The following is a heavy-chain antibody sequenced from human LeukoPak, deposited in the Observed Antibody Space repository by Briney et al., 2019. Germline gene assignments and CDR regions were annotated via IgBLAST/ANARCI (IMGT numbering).Heavy chain of an antibody. CDR3: AKDAYGSGSHAGY. CDR2: ISYDGSNK. D-gene: IGHD3-10*01. CDR1: GFTFSSYG. Sequence: GGSLRLSCAASGFTFSSYGMHWVRQAPGKGLEWVAVISYDGSNKYYADSVKGRFAISRDNSKNTLYLQVNSLRAEDTAVYYCAKDAYGSGSHAGYWGQGTLVTVSS. V-gene: IGHV3-30*18. J-gene: IGHJ4*02.